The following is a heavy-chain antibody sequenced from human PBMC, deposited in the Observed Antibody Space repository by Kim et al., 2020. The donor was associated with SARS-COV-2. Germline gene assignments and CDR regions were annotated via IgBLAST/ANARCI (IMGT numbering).Heavy chain of an antibody. V-gene: IGHV1-3*01. D-gene: IGHD6-13*01. CDR2: INAGNGNT. CDR3: ARGEAAAGPRSLGYYYYGMDV. Sequence: ASVKVSCKASGYTFTSYAMHWVRQAPGQRLEWMGWINAGNGNTKYSQKFQGRVTITRDTSASTAYMELSSLRSEDTAVYYCARGEAAAGPRSLGYYYYGMDVWGQGTTVTVSS. J-gene: IGHJ6*02. CDR1: GYTFTSYA.